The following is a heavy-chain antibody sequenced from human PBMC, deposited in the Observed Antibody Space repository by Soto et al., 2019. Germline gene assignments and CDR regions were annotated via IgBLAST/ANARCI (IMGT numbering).Heavy chain of an antibody. D-gene: IGHD2-8*02. Sequence: GECVTSCCKGSGYSFTRYWIGWVLQMPGKGLEWMGIIYPGDSDTRYSPSFQGQVTISADKSISTAYLQWSSLKASDTAMYYCARHEKYWSYYYGMDVWGQGTPVTVSS. CDR2: IYPGDSDT. CDR1: GYSFTRYW. V-gene: IGHV5-51*01. CDR3: ARHEKYWSYYYGMDV. J-gene: IGHJ6*02.